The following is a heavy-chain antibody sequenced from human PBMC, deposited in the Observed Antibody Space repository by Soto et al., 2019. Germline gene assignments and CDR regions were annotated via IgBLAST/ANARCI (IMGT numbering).Heavy chain of an antibody. CDR2: INHSGST. V-gene: IGHV4-34*01. CDR1: GGSFSGYY. D-gene: IGHD6-6*01. CDR3: ARTSRFDS. J-gene: IGHJ4*02. Sequence: QVQLQQWGAGLLKPSETLSLTCAVYGGSFSGYYWSWVRQPPGKGPEWIGEINHSGSTNYNPSLKSRVTISVDTSKNQFSLKLSSVTAAETAVYYCARTSRFDSWGQGTLVTVSS.